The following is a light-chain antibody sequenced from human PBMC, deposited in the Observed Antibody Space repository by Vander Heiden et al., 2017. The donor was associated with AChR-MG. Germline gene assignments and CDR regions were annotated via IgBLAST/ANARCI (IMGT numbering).Light chain of an antibody. CDR2: AAS. CDR1: QDINLY. J-gene: IGKJ1*01. Sequence: DIQITQSASSLSASVGDRVTITCRASQDINLYLAWYQQKPGKVPQLLIYAASTLQSGVPSRFSGGGSGTDFTLTIIILQAEAVATYYCQKENSDPWTFGQGTMVELK. V-gene: IGKV1-27*01. CDR3: QKENSDPWT.